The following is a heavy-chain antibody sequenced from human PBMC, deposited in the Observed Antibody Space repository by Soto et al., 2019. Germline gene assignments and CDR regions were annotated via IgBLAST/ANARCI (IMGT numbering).Heavy chain of an antibody. Sequence: GGSLRLSCAASGFIFSDYGMHWVRQAPGKGLEWMAIISSDGSDKYYADSVKGRFTISRDNSKNTLYLQMNSLRAEDTAVYYCAKNHLPQSYYPPPWFDPSGQGPLVTVSS. V-gene: IGHV3-30*18. J-gene: IGHJ5*02. CDR2: ISSDGSDK. CDR3: AKNHLPQSYYPPPWFDP. CDR1: GFIFSDYG. D-gene: IGHD3-22*01.